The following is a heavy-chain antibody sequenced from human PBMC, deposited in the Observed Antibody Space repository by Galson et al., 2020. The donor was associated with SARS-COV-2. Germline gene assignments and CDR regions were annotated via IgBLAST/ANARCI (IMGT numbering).Heavy chain of an antibody. CDR3: SKWVRWFGEVLRYYYYGMDV. CDR1: GYTFTSYG. CDR2: ISAYHGNT. D-gene: IGHD3-10*01. J-gene: IGHJ6*02. Sequence: ASVQVSCKASGYTFTSYGISWVRQAPAQELEGMGWISAYHGNTNYAQKLQGRVTMTTDTTPSTAYMELRSLRSDDTAVYYCSKWVRWFGEVLRYYYYGMDVWGQGTTVTVSS. V-gene: IGHV1-18*01.